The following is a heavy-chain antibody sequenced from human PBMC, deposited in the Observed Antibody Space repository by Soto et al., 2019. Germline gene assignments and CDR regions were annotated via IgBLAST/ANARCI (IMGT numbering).Heavy chain of an antibody. V-gene: IGHV4-59*01. CDR3: AREGGSSLDY. D-gene: IGHD6-6*01. CDR1: GDSISFNY. J-gene: IGHJ4*02. Sequence: RSLTCTVSGDSISFNYWSWIRQPPGKALEWIGFIYYSGSTDYNPSLKSRVTISIDTSKNQFSLKLRSVTAADTAVYYCAREGGSSLDYWGQGTLVTVSS. CDR2: IYYSGST.